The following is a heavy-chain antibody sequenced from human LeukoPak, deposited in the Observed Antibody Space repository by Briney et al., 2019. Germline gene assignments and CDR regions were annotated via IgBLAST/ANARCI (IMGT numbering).Heavy chain of an antibody. CDR1: GFTFSHYL. J-gene: IGHJ4*02. D-gene: IGHD2-21*02. CDR2: IDQDGGGK. V-gene: IGHV3-7*01. CDR3: ARGDWAPFDY. Sequence: GGALRLSCAASGFTFSHYLMNWLRQAPGKGLEWVANIDQDGGGKYYLDSVKGRFTISRDNAKSSLYLQIDSLRAEDTAVYYCARGDWAPFDYWGQGSLLTVSS.